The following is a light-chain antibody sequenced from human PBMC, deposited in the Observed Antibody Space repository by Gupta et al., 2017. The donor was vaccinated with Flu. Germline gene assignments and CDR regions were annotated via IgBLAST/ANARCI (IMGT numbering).Light chain of an antibody. CDR1: SSAVGGYNY. CDR3: SSHADNNDFGV. J-gene: IGLJ3*02. V-gene: IGLV2-8*01. Sequence: VTVACTGTSSAVGGYNYVSWYQQHPGQAPKLMIYEVNKRPSGVPDRFSGSKSGNTASLTVSGLQAEDEADYYCSSHADNNDFGVFGGGTKLTVL. CDR2: EVN.